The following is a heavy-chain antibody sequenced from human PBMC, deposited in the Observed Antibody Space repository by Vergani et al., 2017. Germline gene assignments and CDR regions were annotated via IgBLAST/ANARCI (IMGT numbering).Heavy chain of an antibody. V-gene: IGHV3-7*03. D-gene: IGHD6-6*01. CDR1: GFTFSSYW. CDR3: ARXRGLSSSLGLYYYYGMDV. Sequence: EVQLVESGGGLVQPGGSLRLSCAASGFTFSSYWMSWVRQAPGKGLEWVANIKQDGSEKYYVDSVKGRFTISRDNAKNSLYLQMNSLRAEDTAVYYCARXRGLSSSLGLYYYYGMDVWGQGTTVTVSS. CDR2: IKQDGSEK. J-gene: IGHJ6*02.